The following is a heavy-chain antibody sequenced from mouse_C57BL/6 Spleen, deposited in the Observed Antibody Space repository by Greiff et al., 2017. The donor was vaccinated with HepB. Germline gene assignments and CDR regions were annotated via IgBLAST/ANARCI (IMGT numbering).Heavy chain of an antibody. CDR1: GYTFTSYW. J-gene: IGHJ1*03. CDR3: ARDYGSSTGYFDV. CDR2: IDPSDSYT. D-gene: IGHD1-1*01. Sequence: QVQLQQPGAELVKPGASVKLSCKASGYTFTSYWMQWVKQRPGQGLEWIGEIDPSDSYTNYNQKFKGKATLTVDTSSSTAYMQLSSLTSEDSVVYYCARDYGSSTGYFDVWGTGTTVTVSS. V-gene: IGHV1-50*01.